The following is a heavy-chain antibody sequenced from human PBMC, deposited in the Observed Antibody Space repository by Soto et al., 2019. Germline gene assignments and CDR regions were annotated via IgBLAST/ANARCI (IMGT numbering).Heavy chain of an antibody. J-gene: IGHJ4*02. Sequence: PSQTLSLTCALSGDSVSSNSAAWNWIRQSPSRGLEWLGRTYYRSKWYNDYAVSVKSRITINPDTSKNQFSLQLNSVTPEDTAVYYCARDDIPEYSSSWYYFDYWGQGTLVTVSS. CDR2: TYYRSKWYN. CDR1: GDSVSSNSAA. D-gene: IGHD6-13*01. CDR3: ARDDIPEYSSSWYYFDY. V-gene: IGHV6-1*01.